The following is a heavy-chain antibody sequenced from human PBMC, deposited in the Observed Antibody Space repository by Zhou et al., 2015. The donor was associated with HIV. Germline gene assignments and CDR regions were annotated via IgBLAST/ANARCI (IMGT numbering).Heavy chain of an antibody. CDR3: TRGGFRGHGYAYY. J-gene: IGHJ4*02. V-gene: IGHV1-69*06. CDR2: ITPMFGTA. D-gene: IGHD2-2*01. Sequence: QVQLVQSGAELRKPGSSVKVSCKTSGAPFNTFALNWVRQAPGQGPEWMGTITPMFGTADYARKFQGRVSITADTSTRTGYMELNSLRYEDTAVYYCTRGGFRGHGYAYYWGQGTLVTVSS. CDR1: GAPFNTFA.